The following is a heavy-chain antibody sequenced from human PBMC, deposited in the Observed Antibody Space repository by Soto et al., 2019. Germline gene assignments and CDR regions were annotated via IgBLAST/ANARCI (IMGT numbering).Heavy chain of an antibody. CDR3: ARDLGQQLFDY. CDR1: AFTFTSYG. CDR2: ISAYNGNT. J-gene: IGHJ4*02. Sequence: VSCNASAFTFTSYGISWVRQAPGQGLEWMGWISAYNGNTKYAQKLQGGVTMPADTSTSTAYLELRSLRSDDTAVYYCARDLGQQLFDYWGQGTLVTVSS. D-gene: IGHD6-13*01. V-gene: IGHV1-18*01.